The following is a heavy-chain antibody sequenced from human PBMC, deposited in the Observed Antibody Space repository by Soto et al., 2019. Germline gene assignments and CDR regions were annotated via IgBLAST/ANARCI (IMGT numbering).Heavy chain of an antibody. J-gene: IGHJ4*02. Sequence: GGSLRLSCAASGFTFSSYGMHWVRQAPGKGLEWVAVIWYDGSNKYYADSVKGRFTISRDNSKNTLYLQMNSLRAEDTAVYYCARDHAATPAGYFDYWGQGTLVTVSS. CDR2: IWYDGSNK. V-gene: IGHV3-33*01. CDR1: GFTFSSYG. D-gene: IGHD6-13*01. CDR3: ARDHAATPAGYFDY.